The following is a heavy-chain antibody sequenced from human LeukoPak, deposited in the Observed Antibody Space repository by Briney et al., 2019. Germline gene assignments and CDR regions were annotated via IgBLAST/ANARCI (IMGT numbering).Heavy chain of an antibody. CDR3: AGTIAAAD. D-gene: IGHD6-13*01. Sequence: SETLSLTCTVSGGSISSSSYYWGRIRQPPGKGLEWIGEINHSGSTNYNPSLKSRVTISVDTSKNQFSLKLSSVTAADTAVYYCAGTIAAADWGQGTLVTVSS. CDR1: GGSISSSSYY. CDR2: INHSGST. J-gene: IGHJ4*02. V-gene: IGHV4-39*07.